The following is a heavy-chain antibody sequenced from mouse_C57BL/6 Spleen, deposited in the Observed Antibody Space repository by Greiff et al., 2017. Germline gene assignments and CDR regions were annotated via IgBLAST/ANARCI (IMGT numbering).Heavy chain of an antibody. Sequence: QVQLQQPGTELVKPGASVKLSCKASGYTFTSYWMHWVKQRPGQGLEWIGNINPSNGGTNYNEKFKSKATLTVDKSSSKAYMQRSSLPYEDSAVYYCAGYLYSKGEYYYAMYYWGQGTSVTVAS. CDR2: INPSNGGT. V-gene: IGHV1-53*01. J-gene: IGHJ4*01. D-gene: IGHD2-5*01. CDR3: AGYLYSKGEYYYAMYY. CDR1: GYTFTSYW.